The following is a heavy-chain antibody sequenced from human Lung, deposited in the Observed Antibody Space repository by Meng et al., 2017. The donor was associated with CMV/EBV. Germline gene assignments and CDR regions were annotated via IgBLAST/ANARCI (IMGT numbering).Heavy chain of an antibody. D-gene: IGHD2-2*01. V-gene: IGHV1-3*01. CDR2: INGGNGKT. J-gene: IGHJ4*02. Sequence: VNLVQTWAEVKKSGASGKVSCKASGYTFTSYAIHWVRQAPGQRLEWMGWINGGNGKTKYSQKFQGRVTITRDTSASTAYMELSSLRSEDTAVYYCARDVVVPAALTVRIDYWGQGTLVTVSS. CDR3: ARDVVVPAALTVRIDY. CDR1: GYTFTSYA.